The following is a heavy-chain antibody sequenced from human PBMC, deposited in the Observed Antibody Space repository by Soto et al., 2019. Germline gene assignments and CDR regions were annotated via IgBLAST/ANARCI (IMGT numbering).Heavy chain of an antibody. CDR3: ARGRGGTYDAFDI. V-gene: IGHV4-59*01. D-gene: IGHD1-26*01. CDR2: IYYSGTT. Sequence: ETLSLTCTVSSGSIGTYFWSWIRQPPGKGLEWIGYIYYSGTTNYNPSLKSRVTIFLDTSKNQFSLRLSSVTAADTAVYYCARGRGGTYDAFDIWGQGTLVTVSS. J-gene: IGHJ3*02. CDR1: SGSIGTYF.